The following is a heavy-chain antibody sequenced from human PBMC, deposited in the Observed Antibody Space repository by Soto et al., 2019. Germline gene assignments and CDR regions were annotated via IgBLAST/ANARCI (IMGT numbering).Heavy chain of an antibody. J-gene: IGHJ4*02. CDR3: ARGSRDGYRGTFDY. V-gene: IGHV4-34*01. CDR2: INHSGST. D-gene: IGHD5-12*01. CDR1: GGSFSGYY. Sequence: QVQLQQWGAGLLKPSETLSLTCAVYGGSFSGYYWSWIRQPPGKGLEWIGEINHSGSTNYNPSLNSRVTISVDTSKNQFSLQLSSVTAADTAVYYCARGSRDGYRGTFDYWGQGTLVTVSS.